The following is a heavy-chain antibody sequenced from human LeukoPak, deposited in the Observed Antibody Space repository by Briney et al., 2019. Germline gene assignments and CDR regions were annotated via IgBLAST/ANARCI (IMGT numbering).Heavy chain of an antibody. J-gene: IGHJ3*02. Sequence: SETLSLTRAVSGGSISSSNWWSWVRQPPGKGLEWIGEIYHSGSTNYNPSLKSRVTISVDKSKNQFSLKLSSVTAADTAVYYCASPYYYDSSGYYDAFDIWGQGTMVTVSS. CDR1: GGSISSSNW. CDR2: IYHSGST. D-gene: IGHD3-22*01. V-gene: IGHV4-4*02. CDR3: ASPYYYDSSGYYDAFDI.